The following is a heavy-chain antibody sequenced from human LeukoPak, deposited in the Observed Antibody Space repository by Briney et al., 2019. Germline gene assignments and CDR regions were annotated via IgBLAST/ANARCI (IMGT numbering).Heavy chain of an antibody. CDR2: IYYSGST. D-gene: IGHD3-3*01. CDR1: GGSISSYY. CDR3: ARAGIYDFWSGYNWFDP. V-gene: IGHV4-59*01. J-gene: IGHJ5*02. Sequence: SETLSLTCTVSGGSISSYYWSWIRQPPGKGLEWIGYIYYSGSTNYNPSLKSRVTISVDTSKNQFSLKLSSVTAADTAVYSCARAGIYDFWSGYNWFDPWGQGTLVTVSS.